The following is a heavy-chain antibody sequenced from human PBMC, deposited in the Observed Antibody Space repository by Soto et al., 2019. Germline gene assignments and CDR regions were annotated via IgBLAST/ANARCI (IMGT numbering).Heavy chain of an antibody. CDR3: AGRSGSSDY. J-gene: IGHJ4*02. Sequence: GGSLRLSCAASGFTFSNYTMHWVRRAPGKGLEWVALISYDEIDKYFADAVKGRFTISRDNSKNTLYLQMDSLRAEDTAVYYCAGRSGSSDYWGRGTLVTVSS. D-gene: IGHD3-10*01. CDR2: ISYDEIDK. V-gene: IGHV3-30*04. CDR1: GFTFSNYT.